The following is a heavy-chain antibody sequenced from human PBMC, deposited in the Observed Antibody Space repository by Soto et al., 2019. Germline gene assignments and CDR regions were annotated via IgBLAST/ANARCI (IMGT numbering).Heavy chain of an antibody. V-gene: IGHV4-30-2*01. Sequence: TLCLTCPVSGASITTAGYSWSWIRQPPGKALEWIGYVYHTGNAYPKPSLKSRVTISLDRSKNQFSLKMTSVTAADTALYYCASRPFYYYGLDVWGQGTKVTVSS. CDR2: VYHTGNA. J-gene: IGHJ6*02. CDR3: ASRPFYYYGLDV. CDR1: GASITTAGYS.